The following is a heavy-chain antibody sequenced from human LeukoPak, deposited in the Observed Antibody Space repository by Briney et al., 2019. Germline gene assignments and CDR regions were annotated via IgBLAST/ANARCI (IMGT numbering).Heavy chain of an antibody. CDR1: GFTFSSYE. J-gene: IGHJ4*02. Sequence: GGSLRLSCAASGFTFSSYEMNWVRQAPGKGVEWGSYISSSGSTIYYADSVKGRFTISRDNAKNSLYLQMNSLRAQDTPVYYCAKDIPAYTHTYFDYWGEGSLVTVSS. D-gene: IGHD2-21*01. CDR2: ISSSGSTI. V-gene: IGHV3-48*03. CDR3: AKDIPAYTHTYFDY.